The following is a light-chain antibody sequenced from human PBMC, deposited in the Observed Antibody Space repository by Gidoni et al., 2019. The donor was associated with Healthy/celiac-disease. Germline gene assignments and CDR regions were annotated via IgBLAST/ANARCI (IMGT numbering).Light chain of an antibody. CDR3: QQRSNWPGT. V-gene: IGKV3-11*01. Sequence: EIVLTQSQATLSLSPGESPPLSCRASQGVSSYLSWYEQKPGQAPRLLIYDASNRATGIPARFSGRGSGKNFTLTISSLEPEDFAVYYCQQRSNWPGTFGQGTKVEIK. J-gene: IGKJ1*01. CDR1: QGVSSY. CDR2: DAS.